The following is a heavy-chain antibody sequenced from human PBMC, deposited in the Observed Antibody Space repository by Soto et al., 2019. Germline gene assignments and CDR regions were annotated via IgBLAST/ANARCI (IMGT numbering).Heavy chain of an antibody. Sequence: GASVKVSCKVSGYTLTELSMHWVRQAPVKGLEWMGGFDPEDGETIYAQKFQGRVTMTEDTSTDTAYMELSSLRSEDTAVYYCATGPLFITMVRGVIPTDYYMDVWGKGTTVTVSS. CDR3: ATGPLFITMVRGVIPTDYYMDV. J-gene: IGHJ6*03. CDR1: GYTLTELS. CDR2: FDPEDGET. D-gene: IGHD3-10*01. V-gene: IGHV1-24*01.